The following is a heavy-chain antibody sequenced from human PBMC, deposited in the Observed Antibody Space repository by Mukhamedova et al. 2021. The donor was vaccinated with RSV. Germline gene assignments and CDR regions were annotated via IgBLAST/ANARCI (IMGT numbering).Heavy chain of an antibody. J-gene: IGHJ3*01. Sequence: HSGSTNYNPSLKSRVTISVDKSKNPHSLKPSTVTAADTAVYYCAREANPSRAFDFWGQGTMVTVPS. CDR2: HSGST. V-gene: IGHV4-4*02. CDR3: AREANPSRAFDF.